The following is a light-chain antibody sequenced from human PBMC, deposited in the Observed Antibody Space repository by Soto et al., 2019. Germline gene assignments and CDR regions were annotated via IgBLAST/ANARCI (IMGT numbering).Light chain of an antibody. CDR2: GAS. Sequence: EIVLTQSPATLSLSPGERATLSCRASQSVSSSYLAWYQQKPGQAPRLLIYGASTRATGIPARFSGSGSGTEFTLTISSLEPEDFAVYYCQQRSTFGQGTRLEIK. V-gene: IGKV3D-20*02. CDR1: QSVSSSY. J-gene: IGKJ5*01. CDR3: QQRST.